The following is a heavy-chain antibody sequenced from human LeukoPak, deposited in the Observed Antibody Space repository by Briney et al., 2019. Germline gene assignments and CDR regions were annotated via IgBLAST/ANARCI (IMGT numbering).Heavy chain of an antibody. CDR1: GYSFSSHS. CDR2: ISGGGGII. D-gene: IGHD3-3*01. V-gene: IGHV3-48*01. CDR3: ARVEKGFWSGFKMDV. Sequence: PGGSLRLSCTGSGYSFSSHSMTWVRQAPGKGLEWISYISGGGGIIDYADSVKGRFTTSRANDNNSLYLRMSRLTGEDTAVYFCARVEKGFWSGFKMDVWGMGTTVTVSS. J-gene: IGHJ6*04.